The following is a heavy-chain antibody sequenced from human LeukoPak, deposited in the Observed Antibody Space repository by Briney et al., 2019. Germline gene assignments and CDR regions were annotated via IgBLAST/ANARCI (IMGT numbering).Heavy chain of an antibody. V-gene: IGHV3-33*06. CDR1: GFTFSSYG. D-gene: IGHD2-15*01. CDR3: AKTAKRDSTLVDY. Sequence: PGGSLRLSCAASGFTFSSYGMHWVRQAPGKGLEWVAVIWYDGSNKYYADSVKGRFTISRDNSKNTLYLQMNGLRAEDTAVYYCAKTAKRDSTLVDYWGQGTLVTVSS. J-gene: IGHJ4*02. CDR2: IWYDGSNK.